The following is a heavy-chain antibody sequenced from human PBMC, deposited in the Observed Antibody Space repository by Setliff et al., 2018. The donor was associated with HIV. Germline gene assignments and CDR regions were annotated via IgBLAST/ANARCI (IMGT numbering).Heavy chain of an antibody. J-gene: IGHJ4*02. Sequence: GGSLRLSCAASGFTFSKYWMSWVRQAPGKGLEWVANIHQDGSEKYYVDSVKGRFFISRDNTRNLLYLEMRSLRAEDTAVYYCAGSRGYFVQADWGQGTLVTVSS. V-gene: IGHV3-7*01. D-gene: IGHD1-1*01. CDR3: AGSRGYFVQAD. CDR1: GFTFSKYW. CDR2: IHQDGSEK.